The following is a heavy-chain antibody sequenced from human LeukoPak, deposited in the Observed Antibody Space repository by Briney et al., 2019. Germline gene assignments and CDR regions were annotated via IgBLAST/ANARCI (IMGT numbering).Heavy chain of an antibody. Sequence: SGGSLRLSCAASGFTFSSYGMHWVRQAPGKGLEWVAVISYDGSNKYYADSVKGRFTISRDNSKNTLYLQMNSLRAEDTAVYYCAKGGDHRAYFDYWGQGTLVTVSS. V-gene: IGHV3-30*18. CDR3: AKGGDHRAYFDY. D-gene: IGHD3-16*01. J-gene: IGHJ4*02. CDR2: ISYDGSNK. CDR1: GFTFSSYG.